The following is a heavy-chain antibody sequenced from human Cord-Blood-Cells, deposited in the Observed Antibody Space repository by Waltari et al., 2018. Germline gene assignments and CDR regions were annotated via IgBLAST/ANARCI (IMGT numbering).Heavy chain of an antibody. D-gene: IGHD3-9*01. CDR2: INPNSGGT. V-gene: IGHV1-2*04. CDR3: ARDHGYDILTGYPYGMGV. Sequence: QVQLVQSGAEVKKPGASVKVSCKASGYTFTGYYMHWVRQAPGQGLEWMGWINPNSGGTNYAQKFQGWVTMTRDTSISTAYMELSRLRSDDTAVYYCARDHGYDILTGYPYGMGVWGQGTTVTVSS. CDR1: GYTFTGYY. J-gene: IGHJ6*02.